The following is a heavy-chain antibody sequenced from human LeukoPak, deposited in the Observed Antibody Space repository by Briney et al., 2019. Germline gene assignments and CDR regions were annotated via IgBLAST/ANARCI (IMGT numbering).Heavy chain of an antibody. CDR3: TTASMVRGVPFDY. Sequence: GGSLRLSCAASGFIFSSYAMSWVRQAPGKGLEWVGRIKSKTDGGTTDYAAPVKGRFTISRDDSKNTLYLQMNSLKTEDTAVYYCTTASMVRGVPFDYWGQGTLVTVSS. J-gene: IGHJ4*02. D-gene: IGHD3-10*01. CDR2: IKSKTDGGTT. V-gene: IGHV3-15*01. CDR1: GFIFSSYA.